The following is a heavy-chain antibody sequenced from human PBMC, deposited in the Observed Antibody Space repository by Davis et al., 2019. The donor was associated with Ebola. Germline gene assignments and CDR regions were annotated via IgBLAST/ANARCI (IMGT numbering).Heavy chain of an antibody. V-gene: IGHV3-53*01. D-gene: IGHD3-22*01. Sequence: PGGSLRLSCAASGFTVSTNYMTWVRQAPGKGLDWVSVIYSRGTAYYPDSVKCRFTISRDNSKNTLYLQMNRLRDEDTGLYYCGRGGGGSGYATVNWGQGTLVTVSS. CDR3: GRGGGGSGYATVN. CDR2: IYSRGTA. CDR1: GFTVSTNY. J-gene: IGHJ1*01.